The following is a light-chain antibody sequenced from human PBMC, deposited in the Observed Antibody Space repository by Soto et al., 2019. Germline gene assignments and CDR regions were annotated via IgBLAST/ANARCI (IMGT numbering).Light chain of an antibody. J-gene: IGLJ1*01. CDR2: DVS. CDR3: SSYTSSSTL. Sequence: HSVLTQPASVSGSPGQSITISCTGTSSDVGGYKYVSWYQQHPGKAPKLIIYDVSDRPSGISNRFSGSKSGNKASLTISGLQAEDEADYYCSSYTSSSTLFGTGTKVTVL. CDR1: SSDVGGYKY. V-gene: IGLV2-14*01.